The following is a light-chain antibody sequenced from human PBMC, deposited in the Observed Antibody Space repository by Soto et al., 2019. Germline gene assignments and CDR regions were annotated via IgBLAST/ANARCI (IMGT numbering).Light chain of an antibody. Sequence: EIVLTQSPGTLPLSPGERATLSCRASQSVSSSSLAWYQQKPGQAPRLLIYGASSRATGVPDRFSGSGSGTEFTLTISRLEPEDFAVYYCQQFAGSARTFGQGTKVEIQ. CDR2: GAS. CDR3: QQFAGSART. V-gene: IGKV3-20*01. J-gene: IGKJ1*01. CDR1: QSVSSSS.